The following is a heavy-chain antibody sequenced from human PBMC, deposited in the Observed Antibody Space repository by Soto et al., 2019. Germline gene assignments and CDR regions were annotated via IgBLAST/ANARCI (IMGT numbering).Heavy chain of an antibody. J-gene: IGHJ5*02. V-gene: IGHV2-5*02. D-gene: IGHD5-12*01. CDR1: GFSLSTNRVG. CDR2: IYWDDDK. CDR3: APSRQPDSGYDYVGWFDP. Sequence: QITLKESGPTLVKPTQTLTLTCTFSGFSLSTNRVGVGWIRQPPGKALEWLALIYWDDDKRYSPSLNSRLNITKDTSKNQVVLTMTNMEPVDTATYYCAPSRQPDSGYDYVGWFDPWGQGTLVTVSS.